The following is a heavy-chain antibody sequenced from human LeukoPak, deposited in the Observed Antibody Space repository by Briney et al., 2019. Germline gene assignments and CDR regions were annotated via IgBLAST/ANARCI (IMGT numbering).Heavy chain of an antibody. CDR2: ISAYNGNT. V-gene: IGHV1-18*01. Sequence: ASVKVSCKASGYTFTSYGISWVRQAPGQGLEWMGWISAYNGNTNYAQKLQGRVTMTTDTSTSTACMELRSLRSDDTAVYYCARDRGAYCGGDCYWNWFDPWGQGTLVTVSS. J-gene: IGHJ5*02. D-gene: IGHD2-21*02. CDR1: GYTFTSYG. CDR3: ARDRGAYCGGDCYWNWFDP.